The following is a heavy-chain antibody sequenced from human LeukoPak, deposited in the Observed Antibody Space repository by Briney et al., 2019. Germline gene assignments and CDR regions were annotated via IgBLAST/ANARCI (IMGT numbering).Heavy chain of an antibody. J-gene: IGHJ4*02. Sequence: SETLSLTCAVYGGSFSGYYWSWIRQPPGKGLEWIGEINHSGSTNYNPSLKSRVTISVDTSKNQFSLKLSSMTAADTAVYYCALRPYIVATPFDYWGQGTLVTVSS. CDR1: GGSFSGYY. CDR2: INHSGST. V-gene: IGHV4-34*01. D-gene: IGHD5-12*01. CDR3: ALRPYIVATPFDY.